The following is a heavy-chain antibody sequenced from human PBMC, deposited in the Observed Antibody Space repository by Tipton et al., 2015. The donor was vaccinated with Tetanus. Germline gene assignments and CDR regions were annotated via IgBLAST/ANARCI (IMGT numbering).Heavy chain of an antibody. D-gene: IGHD2/OR15-2a*01. CDR1: GDSINSDKYF. V-gene: IGHV4-39*02. Sequence: TLSLTCSISGDSINSDKYFWAWIRQPPGKGLEWIASIYFQGSPYYSPSLKSRLTIDVDTSQNLFSLRLTSVTAADTAVYYCARHLYGYWFDPWGQGALVTVSS. CDR3: ARHLYGYWFDP. J-gene: IGHJ5*02. CDR2: IYFQGSP.